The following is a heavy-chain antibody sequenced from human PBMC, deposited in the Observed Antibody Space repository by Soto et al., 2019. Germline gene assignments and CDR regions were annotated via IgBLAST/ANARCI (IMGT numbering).Heavy chain of an antibody. J-gene: IGHJ6*02. CDR1: GGTFSTSA. Sequence: QVQLVQSGAEVKKPGSSVKVSCKASGGTFSTSAIRWVRQAPGQGLEWVGGIMPVFPTPDYARNFQGRVTITADESTTTVYLELTSLRADDTAVYYSARDKDRLQLGGNYYYILDVWGQGTAITFSS. CDR3: ARDKDRLQLGGNYYYILDV. CDR2: IMPVFPTP. D-gene: IGHD1-1*01. V-gene: IGHV1-69*12.